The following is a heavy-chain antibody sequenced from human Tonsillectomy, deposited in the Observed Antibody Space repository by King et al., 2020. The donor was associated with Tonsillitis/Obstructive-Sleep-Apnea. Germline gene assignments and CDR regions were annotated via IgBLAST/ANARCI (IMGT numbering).Heavy chain of an antibody. D-gene: IGHD3-16*01. J-gene: IGHJ4*02. CDR3: AKSLSLGCWGFSGFDY. CDR2: ISGSGGST. Sequence: VQLVESGGGLVQPGGSLRLSCAASGFTFSSYAMSWVRQAPGKGLEWVSAISGSGGSTYYADSVKGRFTISRDNSKNTLYLQMNSLGAEDKAVYYCAKSLSLGCWGFSGFDYWGQGTPVTVS. CDR1: GFTFSSYA. V-gene: IGHV3-23*04.